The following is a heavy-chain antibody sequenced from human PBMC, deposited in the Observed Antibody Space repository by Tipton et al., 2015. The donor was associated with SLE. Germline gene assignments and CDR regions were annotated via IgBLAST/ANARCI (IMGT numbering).Heavy chain of an antibody. CDR3: ARGTTTSRLDI. D-gene: IGHD2-2*01. Sequence: TLSLTCAVSGGSISSSNWWTWVRQPPGKGLEWIGEIYHDGGTYYSPSLESRLTLSMDKSKNNFSLKLNSVTAADTAIYYCARGTTTSRLDIWGQGALVTVSS. V-gene: IGHV4-4*02. J-gene: IGHJ4*02. CDR2: IYHDGGT. CDR1: GGSISSSNW.